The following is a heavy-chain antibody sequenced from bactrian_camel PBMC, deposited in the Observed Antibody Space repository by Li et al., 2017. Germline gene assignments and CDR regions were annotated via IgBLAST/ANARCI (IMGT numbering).Heavy chain of an antibody. CDR3: AAESGYLAAGPPASRADKYPY. CDR2: INTISRT. V-gene: IGHV3S53*01. CDR1: TSAGYS. Sequence: VQLVESGGDSVQVGGSLRLSCRASTSAGYSMAWFRQTPGKDREGIAAINTISRTTYARSVLGRFTISKDSAKNTLYLQMTGLIPEDTGMYYCAAESGYLAAGPPASRADKYPYWGRGTQVTV. J-gene: IGHJ4*01. D-gene: IGHD5*01.